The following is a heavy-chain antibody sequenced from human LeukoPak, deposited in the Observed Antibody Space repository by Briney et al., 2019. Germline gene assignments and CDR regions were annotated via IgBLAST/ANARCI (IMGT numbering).Heavy chain of an antibody. CDR1: GFTLSNAW. CDR2: IKSKTDGGTT. J-gene: IGHJ4*02. Sequence: GGSLRLSCAASGFTLSNAWMSWVRQAPGKGLEWVGRIKSKTDGGTTDYAAPVKGRFTISRDDSKNTLYLQMNSLKTEDTAVYYCAKGCSYTSCYTSDYWGQGTLVTVSS. V-gene: IGHV3-15*01. CDR3: AKGCSYTSCYTSDY. D-gene: IGHD2-2*02.